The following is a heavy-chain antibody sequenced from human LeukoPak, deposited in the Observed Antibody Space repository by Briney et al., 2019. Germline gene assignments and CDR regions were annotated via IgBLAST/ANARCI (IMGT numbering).Heavy chain of an antibody. V-gene: IGHV4-61*03. J-gene: IGHJ4*02. Sequence: SETLSLTCTVSGHSVSNGNYYWSWLRQPPGKALEWIGYIYYTGKTYYNPSLEGRVTILVDTSRNHFSVKLSSVTAADTAVYYCARSQNYYGSGDYWSQGTLVTVSS. CDR2: IYYTGKT. CDR1: GHSVSNGNYY. CDR3: ARSQNYYGSGDY. D-gene: IGHD3-10*01.